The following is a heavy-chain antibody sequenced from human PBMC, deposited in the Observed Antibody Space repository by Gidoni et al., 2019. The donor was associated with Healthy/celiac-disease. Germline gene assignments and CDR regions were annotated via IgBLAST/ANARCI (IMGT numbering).Heavy chain of an antibody. J-gene: IGHJ4*02. V-gene: IGHV3-21*01. CDR1: GFTFSSYS. CDR2: ISISSSYI. CDR3: ARVGAVTTSPIDY. D-gene: IGHD4-17*01. Sequence: EVQLVESGGGLVKPGGSLTLSCAASGFTFSSYSMNWVRQAPGKGLEWVSSISISSSYIYYADSVKGRFTISRDNAKNSLYLQINSLRAEDTAVYYCARVGAVTTSPIDYWGQGTLVTVSS.